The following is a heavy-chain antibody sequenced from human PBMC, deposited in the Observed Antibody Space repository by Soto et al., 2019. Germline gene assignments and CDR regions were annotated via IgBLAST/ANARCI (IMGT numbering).Heavy chain of an antibody. D-gene: IGHD4-4*01. J-gene: IGHJ6*02. CDR1: GFTFSSYW. CDR3: ARVLGNSGYYGMDV. CDR2: IKQDGSEK. V-gene: IGHV3-7*03. Sequence: SCAASGFTFSSYWMSWVRQAPGKGLEWVANIKQDGSEKYYVDSVKGRFTISRDNAKNSLYLQMNSLRAEDTAVYYCARVLGNSGYYGMDVWGQGTTVTVSS.